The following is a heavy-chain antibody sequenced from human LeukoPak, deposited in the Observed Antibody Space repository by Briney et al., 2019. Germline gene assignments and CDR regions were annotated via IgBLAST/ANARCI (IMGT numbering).Heavy chain of an antibody. CDR2: MYLSGTT. CDR1: GLTIGSRYM. CDR3: AGLVGRYSSGLYYYYFDY. Sequence: PGESLRLSCVASGLTIGSRYMNWVRQPPGKGLEWIGEMYLSGTTHSNPSVKSRVTISIDKSKNQFFLNLSSVTAADTAVYYCAGLVGRYSSGLYYYYFDYWGQGTLVTVSS. D-gene: IGHD3-22*01. V-gene: IGHV4/OR15-8*01. J-gene: IGHJ4*02.